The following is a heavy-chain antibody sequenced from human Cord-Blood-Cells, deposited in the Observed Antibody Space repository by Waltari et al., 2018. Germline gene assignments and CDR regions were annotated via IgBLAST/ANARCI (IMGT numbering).Heavy chain of an antibody. D-gene: IGHD2-2*01. J-gene: IGHJ4*02. CDR1: GGSISSSSYS. CDR3: ARQDIVVVPAAIGYFDY. CDR2: IYYSGST. Sequence: QLQLQESGPGLVKPSETLSLTCTVSGGSISSSSYSWGWIRQPPGQGLEWIGSIYYSGSTYYNPSLKSRVTISVDTSKNQFSLKLSSVTAADTAVYYCARQDIVVVPAAIGYFDYWGQGTLVTVSS. V-gene: IGHV4-39*01.